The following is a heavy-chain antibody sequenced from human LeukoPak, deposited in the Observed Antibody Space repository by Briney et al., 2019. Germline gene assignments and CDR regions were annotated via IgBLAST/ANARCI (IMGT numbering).Heavy chain of an antibody. Sequence: ASVKVSCKASGHTFTSYDINWVRQATGQGLEWMGWMNPNSGNTAYAQKFQGRVTMTRDASIGTAYMELSRLRSDDTAVYYCASSSDDWFDPWGQGTLVTVSS. CDR1: GHTFTSYD. CDR3: ASSSDDWFDP. J-gene: IGHJ5*02. CDR2: MNPNSGNT. V-gene: IGHV1-8*02. D-gene: IGHD3-22*01.